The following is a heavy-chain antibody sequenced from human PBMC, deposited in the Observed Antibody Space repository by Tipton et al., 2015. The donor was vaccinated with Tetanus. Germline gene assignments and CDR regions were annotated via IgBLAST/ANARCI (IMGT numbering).Heavy chain of an antibody. CDR2: IYYSGST. CDR1: GGSLRSGYHY. CDR3: ARDHGITWGGMGYYYGMDV. J-gene: IGHJ6*02. Sequence: TLSLTCSVSGGSLRSGYHYWSWIRQPPGKGLESIGYIYYSGSTYYNPSLKSRVTISVDTSKNQFSLRLSSVTAADTAVYYCARDHGITWGGMGYYYGMDVWGQGTTVTVSS. V-gene: IGHV4-30-4*08. D-gene: IGHD3-16*01.